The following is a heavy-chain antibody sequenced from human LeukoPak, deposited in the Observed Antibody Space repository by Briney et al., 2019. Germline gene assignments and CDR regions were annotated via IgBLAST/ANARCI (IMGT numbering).Heavy chain of an antibody. D-gene: IGHD5-12*01. V-gene: IGHV3-66*01. Sequence: GGSLRLSCAAPGFTVSSNYMSWVRQAPGKGLEWGSVIYSGGSTYYADSVKGRFTISRDNSKNTLYLQMNSLRAEDTAVYYCARDRQAYSGYDSPIDYWGQGTLVTVSS. J-gene: IGHJ4*02. CDR2: IYSGGST. CDR1: GFTVSSNY. CDR3: ARDRQAYSGYDSPIDY.